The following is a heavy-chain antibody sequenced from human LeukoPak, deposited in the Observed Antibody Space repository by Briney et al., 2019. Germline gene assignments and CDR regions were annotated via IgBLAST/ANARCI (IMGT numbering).Heavy chain of an antibody. Sequence: GGSRRPSCAAPGLTFSDYYMSWIRQAPGKGLDWVSYISSSSSYTNYAASVKGRFTISRDNAKNSLYLQMNSLRAEDTAVYYCARVPAYGDYFDYWGQGTLVTVSS. D-gene: IGHD4-17*01. CDR2: ISSSSSYT. CDR3: ARVPAYGDYFDY. J-gene: IGHJ4*02. V-gene: IGHV3-11*05. CDR1: GLTFSDYY.